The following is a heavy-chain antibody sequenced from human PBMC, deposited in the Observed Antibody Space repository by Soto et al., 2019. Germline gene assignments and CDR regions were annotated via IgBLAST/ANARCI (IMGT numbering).Heavy chain of an antibody. CDR1: GGSISSGDYY. CDR2: IYYSGST. V-gene: IGHV4-30-4*01. J-gene: IGHJ5*02. Sequence: PSETLSLTCTVSGGSISSGDYYWSWIRQPPGKGLEWIGYIYYSGSTYYNPSLKSRVTISVDTSKNQFSLKLSSVTAADTAVYYFARERGCISPSCYGNWFDPWGQGTQVTAPS. D-gene: IGHD2-2*01. CDR3: ARERGCISPSCYGNWFDP.